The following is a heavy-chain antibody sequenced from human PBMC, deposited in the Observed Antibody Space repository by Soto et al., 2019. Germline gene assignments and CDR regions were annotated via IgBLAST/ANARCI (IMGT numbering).Heavy chain of an antibody. CDR3: VRDAPGVAPE. CDR2: INYRGTT. J-gene: IGHJ4*02. D-gene: IGHD3-10*01. Sequence: PSETLSLTCTVSGGSINSGDSYWNWIRQNPEKGLEWIGYINYRGTTFYNPSLKSRIIISADTSENQFSLKLNSVTAADTAVYYCVRDAPGVAPEWGQGTLVTGSS. V-gene: IGHV4-31*03. CDR1: GGSINSGDSY.